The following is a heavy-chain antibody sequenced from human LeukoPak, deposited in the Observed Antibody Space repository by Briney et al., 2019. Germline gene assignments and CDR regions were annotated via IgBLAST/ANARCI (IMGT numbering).Heavy chain of an antibody. CDR3: AREDRVRGALAVIDY. V-gene: IGHV4-61*02. Sequence: SQTLSLTCTVSGGSISSNSYYWSWIRQPAGKGLEWIGRIYSSGSTNYNPSLKSRVTISVDTSKNQFSLKLSSVTAADTAVYYCAREDRVRGALAVIDYWGQGTLVTVSS. CDR1: GGSISSNSYY. D-gene: IGHD3-10*01. J-gene: IGHJ4*02. CDR2: IYSSGST.